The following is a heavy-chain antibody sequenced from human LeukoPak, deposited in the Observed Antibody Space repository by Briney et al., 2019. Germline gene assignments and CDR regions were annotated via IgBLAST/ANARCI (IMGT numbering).Heavy chain of an antibody. CDR1: GFTFSSFG. CDR3: ARGSYSEQWLVKASYGMDV. V-gene: IGHV3-30*03. D-gene: IGHD6-19*01. J-gene: IGHJ6*02. CDR2: ISYDGSNK. Sequence: GGSLRLSCAASGFTFSSFGMHWVRQAPGKGLEWVAVISYDGSNKYYADSVKGRFTISRDNSKNTLYLQMNSLRAEDTAVYYCARGSYSEQWLVKASYGMDVWGQGTTVTVSS.